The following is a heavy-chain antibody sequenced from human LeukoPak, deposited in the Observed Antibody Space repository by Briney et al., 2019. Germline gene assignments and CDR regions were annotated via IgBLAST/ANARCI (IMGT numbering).Heavy chain of an antibody. CDR1: GGSISSSSYY. CDR3: ARDYRYYDYVWGSYRYYYFDY. D-gene: IGHD3-16*02. V-gene: IGHV4-39*07. J-gene: IGHJ4*02. Sequence: SETLSLTCTVSGGSISSSSYYWGWIRQPPGKGLEWIGSIYYSGSTYYNPSLKSRVTISVDTSKNQFSLKLSSVTAADTAVYYCARDYRYYDYVWGSYRYYYFDYWGQGTLVTVSS. CDR2: IYYSGST.